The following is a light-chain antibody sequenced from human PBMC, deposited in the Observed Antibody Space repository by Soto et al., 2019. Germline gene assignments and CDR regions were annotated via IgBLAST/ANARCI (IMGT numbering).Light chain of an antibody. CDR3: SSYRDTSKLV. CDR1: SSDVGGYDY. J-gene: IGLJ1*01. Sequence: QYVLTQPASVSASPGQSITISCSGSSSDVGGYDYVSWYQQHPGKAPKLVIYEVNNRPSGVSDRFSGSKSGNTASLTISGVQADDEADYYCSSYRDTSKLVFGPGTKVTVL. CDR2: EVN. V-gene: IGLV2-14*01.